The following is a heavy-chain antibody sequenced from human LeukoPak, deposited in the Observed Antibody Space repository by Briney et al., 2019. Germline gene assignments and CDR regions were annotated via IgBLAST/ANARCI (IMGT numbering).Heavy chain of an antibody. D-gene: IGHD4-17*01. Sequence: GGSLRLSCAASGFTFSSYAMSWVRQAPGKGLEWVSTITGSGGSTYYADSVKGRFTISRDNSKNTLYLQMNSLGAEDTAVYYCAGDYGDYERYFDYWGQGTLVTVSS. CDR2: ITGSGGST. CDR1: GFTFSSYA. J-gene: IGHJ4*02. CDR3: AGDYGDYERYFDY. V-gene: IGHV3-23*01.